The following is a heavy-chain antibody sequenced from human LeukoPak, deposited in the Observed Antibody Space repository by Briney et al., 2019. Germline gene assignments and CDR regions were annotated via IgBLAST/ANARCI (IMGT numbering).Heavy chain of an antibody. CDR1: GGSISSYY. V-gene: IGHV4-59*01. CDR3: ARVSGYDWESFYDY. CDR2: IYYSGST. Sequence: PSETLSLTCTVSGGSISSYYWSWIRQPPGKGLERIGYIYYSGSTNYNPSLKSRVTISVDTSKNQFSLKLSSVTAADTAMYYCARVSGYDWESFYDYWGQGGLVTVSS. D-gene: IGHD5-12*01. J-gene: IGHJ4*02.